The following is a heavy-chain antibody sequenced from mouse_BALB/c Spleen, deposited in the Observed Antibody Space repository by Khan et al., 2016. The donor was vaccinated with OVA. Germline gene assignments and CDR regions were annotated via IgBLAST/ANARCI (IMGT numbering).Heavy chain of an antibody. CDR3: GRPPYFSSAMDN. CDR2: INTYTGEP. D-gene: IGHD2-10*01. J-gene: IGHJ4*01. Sequence: QIQLVQSGPELKKPGETVKISCKASGHTFTNFGMNWVMQAPGKGLKWMGWINTYTGEPTYADDFNGRFAFSLDASASTAYLQLNNLTTEDTATFYCGRPPYFSSAMDNWGQGTSVTVSA. CDR1: GHTFTNFG. V-gene: IGHV9-3-1*01.